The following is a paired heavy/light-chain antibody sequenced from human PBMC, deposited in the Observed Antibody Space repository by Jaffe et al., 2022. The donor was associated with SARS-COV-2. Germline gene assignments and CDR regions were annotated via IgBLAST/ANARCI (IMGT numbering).Heavy chain of an antibody. CDR3: ARHQRVSAPFDY. D-gene: IGHD3-10*01. V-gene: IGHV5-51*01. CDR1: GDSFTGYW. CDR2: IFPGDSDI. Sequence: EVQLVQSGAEVKKPGESLKISCRGSGDSFTGYWIAWVRQMPGKGLEWMGSIFPGDSDIRYNPSFQGHVTVSADKSISTAFLQWNSLKASDTAIYYCARHQRVSAPFDYWGQGTPVTVSS. J-gene: IGHJ4*02.
Light chain of an antibody. CDR3: QAWDIRTYV. V-gene: IGLV3-9*01. Sequence: SYELTQPLSVSVALGQTARITCGGDNIGHKNVHWYQQKPGQAPVLVIYRDRNRPSGIPERFSGSNSGNTATLTISRAQAGDEADYYCQAWDIRTYVFGTGTKVTVL. CDR2: RDR. CDR1: NIGHKN. J-gene: IGLJ1*01.